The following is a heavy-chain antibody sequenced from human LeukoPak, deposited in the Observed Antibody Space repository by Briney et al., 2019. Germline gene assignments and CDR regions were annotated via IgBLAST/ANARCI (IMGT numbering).Heavy chain of an antibody. CDR3: ARNTYYYDSSGYQNLDY. D-gene: IGHD3-22*01. CDR2: INHSGST. V-gene: IGHV4-34*01. J-gene: IGHJ4*02. CDR1: AGSFSGYY. Sequence: SETLSLTCADYAGSFSGYYWSWIRQPPGKGLEWIGEINHSGSTNYNPSLKSRVTISVDTSKNQFSLKLSSVTAADTAVYYCARNTYYYDSSGYQNLDYWGQGTLVTVSS.